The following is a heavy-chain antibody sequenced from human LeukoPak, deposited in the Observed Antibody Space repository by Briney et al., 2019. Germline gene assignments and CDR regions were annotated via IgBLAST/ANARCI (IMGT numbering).Heavy chain of an antibody. CDR2: ISSSSSYI. V-gene: IGHV3-21*01. Sequence: GGTLRLSCAASGFTFSSYSMNWVRQAPGKGLEWVSSISSSSSYIYYADSVKGRFTISRDNAKNSLYLQMNSLRAEDTAVYYCARATTADGDFDYWGQGTLVTVSS. CDR3: ARATTADGDFDY. CDR1: GFTFSSYS. J-gene: IGHJ4*02. D-gene: IGHD2-21*02.